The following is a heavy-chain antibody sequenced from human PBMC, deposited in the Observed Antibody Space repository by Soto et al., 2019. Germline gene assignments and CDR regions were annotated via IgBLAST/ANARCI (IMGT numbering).Heavy chain of an antibody. CDR1: GFTFSSYA. V-gene: IGHV3-23*01. J-gene: IGHJ3*02. CDR3: AKAYSMTVFGEVIETPGDGFDI. Sequence: EVQLLESGGGLVQPGGSLRLSCAASGFTFSSYAMSWVRQAPGKGLEWVSSIRGSGGSTNYADSVKGRFTISRDNVKSTLYLRMNSLRVEDTAVYYCAKAYSMTVFGEVIETPGDGFDIWGQGTMVTVSS. D-gene: IGHD3-3*01. CDR2: IRGSGGST.